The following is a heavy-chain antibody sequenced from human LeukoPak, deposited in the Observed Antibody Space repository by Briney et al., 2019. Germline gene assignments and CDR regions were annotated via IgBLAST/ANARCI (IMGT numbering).Heavy chain of an antibody. CDR2: IWYDGSSK. V-gene: IGHV3-33*01. D-gene: IGHD6-13*01. CDR3: ARVHSSSWAYFDN. J-gene: IGHJ4*02. CDR1: GFTFSSYD. Sequence: GGSLRLSCAASGFTFSSYDMHWVRQAPAKGLEWVAVIWYDGSSKYYADSVKGRFTISRDNSKNTLYLQMDSLRAEDTAVYYCARVHSSSWAYFDNWGQGTLVTVAS.